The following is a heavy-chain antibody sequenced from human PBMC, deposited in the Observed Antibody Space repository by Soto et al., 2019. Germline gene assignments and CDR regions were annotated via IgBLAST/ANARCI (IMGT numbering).Heavy chain of an antibody. CDR1: GVTFDDYA. Sequence: EVQLVESGGGLVQPGRSLRLSCAASGVTFDDYAMHWVRQAPGKGLEWVSGISWNSGSIGYADSVKGRFTISRDNAKNSLYLQMNSLRAEDTALYYCAKDGSSDYYYMDVWGKGTTVTVSS. V-gene: IGHV3-9*01. J-gene: IGHJ6*03. CDR2: ISWNSGSI. CDR3: AKDGSSDYYYMDV.